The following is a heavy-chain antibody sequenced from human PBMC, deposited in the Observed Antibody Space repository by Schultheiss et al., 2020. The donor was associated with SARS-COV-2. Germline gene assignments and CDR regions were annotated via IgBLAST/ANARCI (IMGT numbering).Heavy chain of an antibody. D-gene: IGHD6-19*01. CDR2: IYYSGST. Sequence: SETLSLTCTVSGGSISSGDYYWSWIRQPPGKGLEWIGSIYYSGSTYYNPSLKSRVTISVDTSKNQFSLKLSSVTAADTAVYYCARLYSSGWKEERGGWFDPWGQGTLVTVSS. J-gene: IGHJ5*02. CDR1: GGSISSGDYY. CDR3: ARLYSSGWKEERGGWFDP. V-gene: IGHV4-39*07.